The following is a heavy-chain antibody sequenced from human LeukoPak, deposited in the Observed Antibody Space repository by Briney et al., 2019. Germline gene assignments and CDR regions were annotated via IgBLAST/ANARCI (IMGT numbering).Heavy chain of an antibody. Sequence: SVTVSCTASGGTFSSYAISWVRQAPGQGLEWMGGIIPIFGTANYAQKFQGRVTITADDSTSTAYMELSSLRSEDTAVYYCASSGYDSSGPGGDYYYYGMDVWGQGTTVTVSS. J-gene: IGHJ6*02. CDR2: IIPIFGTA. CDR3: ASSGYDSSGPGGDYYYYGMDV. D-gene: IGHD3-22*01. V-gene: IGHV1-69*13. CDR1: GGTFSSYA.